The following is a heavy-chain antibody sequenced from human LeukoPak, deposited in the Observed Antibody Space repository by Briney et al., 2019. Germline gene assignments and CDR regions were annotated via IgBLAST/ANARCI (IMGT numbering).Heavy chain of an antibody. D-gene: IGHD3-22*01. CDR1: GGSISSSSYY. J-gene: IGHJ4*02. CDR3: ARAADYYDRRYLYYFDY. Sequence: SETLSLTCIVSGGSISSSSYYWGWIRQPPGKGLEWIGSIYYSGSTYYNPSLKSRVTISVDTSKNQFSLKLSSVTAADTAVYYCARAADYYDRRYLYYFDYWGQGTLVTVSS. CDR2: IYYSGST. V-gene: IGHV4-39*07.